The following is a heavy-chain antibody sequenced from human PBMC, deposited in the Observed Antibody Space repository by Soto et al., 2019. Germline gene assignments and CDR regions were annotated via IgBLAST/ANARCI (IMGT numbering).Heavy chain of an antibody. CDR3: ARGSPRVALTGTRAFDI. V-gene: IGHV4-61*01. CDR2: IYDSGST. Sequence: LSLTCSVSGGSVSSGSYYWNWIRQPPGKGLEWIGYIYDSGSTNYNPSLKSRVTISADTSKNQFSLKLRSMTAADTAVYYCARGSPRVALTGTRAFDIWGQGTMVTVSS. J-gene: IGHJ3*02. CDR1: GGSVSSGSYY. D-gene: IGHD6-19*01.